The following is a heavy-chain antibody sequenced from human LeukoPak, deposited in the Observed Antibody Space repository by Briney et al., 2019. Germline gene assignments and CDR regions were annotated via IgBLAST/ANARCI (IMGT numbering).Heavy chain of an antibody. D-gene: IGHD3-22*01. V-gene: IGHV3-53*05. CDR3: AKEEVISGNHGVYFDY. J-gene: IGHJ4*02. CDR1: GFTVSSNY. Sequence: GGSLRLSCAASGFTVSSNYMSWVRQAPGKGLEWVSVIYSDGRIHSADSVKGRFTISRDNSRSTLYLQMNSLRAEDTAVYYCAKEEVISGNHGVYFDYWGQGTLVTVSS. CDR2: IYSDGRI.